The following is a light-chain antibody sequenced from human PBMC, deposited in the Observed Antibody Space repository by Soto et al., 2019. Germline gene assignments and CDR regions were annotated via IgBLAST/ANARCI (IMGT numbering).Light chain of an antibody. CDR3: QQYNSYPFT. V-gene: IGKV1-5*01. Sequence: GDRVTITCRASQSISSWLAWYQQKPGKAPKLLIYDASRLESGVPSRFSGSGSGTEFTLTISSLQPADFATYYCQQYNSYPFTFGPGTKVDIK. J-gene: IGKJ3*01. CDR2: DAS. CDR1: QSISSW.